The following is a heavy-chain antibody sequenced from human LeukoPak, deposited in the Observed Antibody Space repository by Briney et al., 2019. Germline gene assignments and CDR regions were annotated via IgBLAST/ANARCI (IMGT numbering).Heavy chain of an antibody. Sequence: PGGSLRLSCAASGFIFSDRYMSWIPQAPGKGLEWVSYISGTGDIIYYGDSVRARFTIARDNARKSLYLQMNSLRVDDTAVYYCVRGTCSRASCYPDYWGQGTLVIVSS. J-gene: IGHJ4*02. CDR2: ISGTGDII. CDR3: VRGTCSRASCYPDY. D-gene: IGHD2-2*01. V-gene: IGHV3-11*01. CDR1: GFIFSDRY.